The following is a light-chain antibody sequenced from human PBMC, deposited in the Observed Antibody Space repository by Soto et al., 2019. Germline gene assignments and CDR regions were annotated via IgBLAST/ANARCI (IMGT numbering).Light chain of an antibody. V-gene: IGKV1-39*01. CDR2: SAS. CDR1: QSIASY. CDR3: QQRYSIVWT. Sequence: DIQMTQSPSSLSASVGDRVSITCRASQSIASYLSWYQQKPGKAPKLLIYSASTLKSGVPGRFRGIGSGTDFTLTISSLQPEDFATYYCQQRYSIVWTFGQGTKLEIK. J-gene: IGKJ1*01.